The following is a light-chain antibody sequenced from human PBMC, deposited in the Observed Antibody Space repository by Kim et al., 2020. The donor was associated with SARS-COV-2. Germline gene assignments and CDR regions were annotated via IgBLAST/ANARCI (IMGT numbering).Light chain of an antibody. CDR3: QSSDSSLSGSWV. J-gene: IGLJ3*02. CDR1: SSNIGAGYD. V-gene: IGLV1-40*01. CDR2: DNS. Sequence: VTTSCTASSSNIGAGYDVHWYQQLPGTAPKLLIYDNSNRPSGVPDRFSGSKSGTSASLAITGLQAEDEADYYCQSSDSSLSGSWVFGGGTQLTVL.